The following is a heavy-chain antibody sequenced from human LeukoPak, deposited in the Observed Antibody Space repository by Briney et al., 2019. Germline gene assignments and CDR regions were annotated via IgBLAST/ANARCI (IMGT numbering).Heavy chain of an antibody. CDR3: AKDFAVRFLEWLYDAFDI. J-gene: IGHJ3*02. Sequence: PGGSLRLSCAASGFTFSSYWMSWVRQAPGKGLEWVANIKQDGSEKYYVDSVKGRFTISRDNAKNSLYLQMNSLRAEDTAVYYCAKDFAVRFLEWLYDAFDIWGQGTMVTVSS. V-gene: IGHV3-7*01. CDR2: IKQDGSEK. CDR1: GFTFSSYW. D-gene: IGHD3-3*01.